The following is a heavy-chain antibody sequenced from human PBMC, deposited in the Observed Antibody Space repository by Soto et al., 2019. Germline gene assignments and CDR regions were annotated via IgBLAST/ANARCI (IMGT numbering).Heavy chain of an antibody. Sequence: QVQLVQSGAEVKKPGSSVKVSCQASGGTFSSYAISWVRHAPGQGLEWMGGIIPIFGTANYAQKFQGRVTITADKSTSTAYMELSSLRSEDTAVYDCASCRGELRRSNYFDYWGQGTLVTVSS. J-gene: IGHJ4*02. CDR1: GGTFSSYA. CDR3: ASCRGELRRSNYFDY. D-gene: IGHD1-26*01. CDR2: IIPIFGTA. V-gene: IGHV1-69*06.